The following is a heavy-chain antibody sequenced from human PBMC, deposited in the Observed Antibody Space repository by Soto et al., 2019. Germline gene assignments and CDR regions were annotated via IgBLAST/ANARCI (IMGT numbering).Heavy chain of an antibody. D-gene: IGHD2-2*01. CDR1: GGTFSSYA. J-gene: IGHJ6*02. CDR3: AAKDIVVVPAARNYYYYYGMDV. Sequence: QVQLVQSGAEVKKPGSSVKVSSKASGGTFSSYAISWVRQAPGQGLEWMGGIIPIFGTANYAQKFQGRVTITADESTSTAYMELSSLRSEDTAVYYCAAKDIVVVPAARNYYYYYGMDVWGQGTTVTVSS. V-gene: IGHV1-69*01. CDR2: IIPIFGTA.